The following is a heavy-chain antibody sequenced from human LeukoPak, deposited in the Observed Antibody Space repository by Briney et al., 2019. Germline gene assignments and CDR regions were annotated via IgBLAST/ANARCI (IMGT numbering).Heavy chain of an antibody. CDR2: IYPGGST. J-gene: IGHJ3*02. D-gene: IGHD5-18*01. CDR1: GFSVSSEY. V-gene: IGHV3-53*01. Sequence: PGGSLRLSCAASGFSVSSEYMNWVRQAPGKGLEWVSVIYPGGSTYYADSVKGRFIISRDNSKNTVYLQMNSLRAEDTAVYYCARTTSGYTYGSAFDIWGQGTMVTVSS. CDR3: ARTTSGYTYGSAFDI.